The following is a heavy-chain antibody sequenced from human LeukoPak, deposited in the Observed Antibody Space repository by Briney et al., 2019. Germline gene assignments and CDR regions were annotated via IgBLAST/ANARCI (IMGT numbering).Heavy chain of an antibody. CDR1: GFTFSSYA. J-gene: IGHJ4*02. CDR3: AKACSGGICYDY. D-gene: IGHD2-15*01. V-gene: IGHV3-23*01. CDR2: ISGSSDNT. Sequence: GGSLRLSCAASGFTFSSYAMTWVRQAPGKGLEWVSTISGSSDNTYYADSVKGRFTISRDNSKNTLYLQMNSLRAEDTAVYYCAKACSGGICYDYWGQGTLVTVSS.